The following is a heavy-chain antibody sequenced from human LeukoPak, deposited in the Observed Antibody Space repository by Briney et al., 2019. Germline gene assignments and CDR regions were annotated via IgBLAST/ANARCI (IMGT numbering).Heavy chain of an antibody. CDR1: KFTFSSYW. Sequence: GGSPRLSCAASKFTFSSYWMHWVRRAPGKGLVWVSRVNSDGTQASYADSVKGRFTISRDNAENTLYLQMDSLRAEDTAVYYCARDGQYYYDTPSLYGGLNLWGQGALVTVSS. CDR3: ARDGQYYYDTPSLYGGLNL. J-gene: IGHJ4*02. D-gene: IGHD3-22*01. CDR2: VNSDGTQA. V-gene: IGHV3-74*01.